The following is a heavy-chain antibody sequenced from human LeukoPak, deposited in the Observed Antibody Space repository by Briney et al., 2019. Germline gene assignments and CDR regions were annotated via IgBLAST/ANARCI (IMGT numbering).Heavy chain of an antibody. J-gene: IGHJ3*02. CDR2: INPTSGVS. CDR3: ARLTFLTGYYDAFDI. V-gene: IGHV1-2*02. D-gene: IGHD3-9*01. CDR1: GYTFTGYY. Sequence: ASVKVSCKASGYTFTGYYMHWVRQAPGQGLEWMGWINPTSGVSKFAQKFQGRVTMTRDTSISTAYMELRRLRSDDTAVYFCARLTFLTGYYDAFDIWGQGTMVTVSS.